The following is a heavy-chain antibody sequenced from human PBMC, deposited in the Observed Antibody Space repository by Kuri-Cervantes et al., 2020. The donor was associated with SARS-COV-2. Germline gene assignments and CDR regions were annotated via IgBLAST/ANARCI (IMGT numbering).Heavy chain of an antibody. V-gene: IGHV3-33*01. D-gene: IGHD6-13*01. CDR3: ARDGLLIAVAGSGARDHFDH. J-gene: IGHJ4*02. Sequence: GESLKISCAASGFTFSSYGMHWVRQAPGKGLGWVAVIWYDGSNKYYADSVKGRFTVSRDNSKNTLYLQMDRLRGEDTAVYYCARDGLLIAVAGSGARDHFDHWGQGTLVTVSS. CDR1: GFTFSSYG. CDR2: IWYDGSNK.